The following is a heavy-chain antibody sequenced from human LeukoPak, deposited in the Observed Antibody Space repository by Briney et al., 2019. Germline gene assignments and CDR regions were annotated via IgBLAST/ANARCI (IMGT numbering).Heavy chain of an antibody. J-gene: IGHJ4*02. D-gene: IGHD5-12*01. CDR1: GGTFSSYA. CDR2: IIPILGIA. V-gene: IGHV1-69*04. CDR3: AREHMATGIFDY. Sequence: ASVKVSCKASGGTFSSYAISWVRQAPGQGLEWMGRIIPILGIANYAQKFQGRVTITADKSTSTAYMELNSLRAEDTAVYYCAREHMATGIFDYWGQGTLVTVSS.